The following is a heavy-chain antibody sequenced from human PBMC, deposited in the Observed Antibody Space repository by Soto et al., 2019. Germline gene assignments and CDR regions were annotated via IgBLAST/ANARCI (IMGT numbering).Heavy chain of an antibody. V-gene: IGHV4-39*01. D-gene: IGHD2-15*01. Sequence: SETLSLTCAVSGVSTHNSHSFWAWIRQPPGKGLEFIGSVYYSGGANYNPSLKSRVTISVDTSKNQLSLRVNSVTAADTAVYYCGRVVEGATRHTDFDSWGQGTLVTVSS. J-gene: IGHJ5*01. CDR3: GRVVEGATRHTDFDS. CDR1: GVSTHNSHSF. CDR2: VYYSGGA.